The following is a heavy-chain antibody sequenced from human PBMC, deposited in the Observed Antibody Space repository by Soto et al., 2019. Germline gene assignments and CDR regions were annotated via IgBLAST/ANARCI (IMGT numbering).Heavy chain of an antibody. CDR3: ARLGFPGAIYFDS. CDR2: IYPGDSET. CDR1: GYNFTTFW. V-gene: IGHV5-51*01. Sequence: PXEFLKISFKGSGYNFTTFWIGWVRQIPGKGLEWMGIIYPGDSETKYSPDFEGQVTISADRSTNTAYLQWRSLRASDTAMYYCARLGFPGAIYFDSWGLGTLVTVSS. J-gene: IGHJ4*02.